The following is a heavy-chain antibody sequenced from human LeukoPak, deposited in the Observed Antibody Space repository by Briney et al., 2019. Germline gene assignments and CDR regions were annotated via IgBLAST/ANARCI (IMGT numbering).Heavy chain of an antibody. CDR2: ISWDGGST. Sequence: GGSLRLSCAASGFTFGNYTMHWVRQAPGKGLEWVSLISWDGGSTYYADSVKGRFTISRDNSKNSLYLQMNSLRTEDTALYYCAKPSYDFWSGYYTGFDYWGQGTLVTVSS. D-gene: IGHD3-3*01. J-gene: IGHJ4*02. CDR3: AKPSYDFWSGYYTGFDY. V-gene: IGHV3-43*01. CDR1: GFTFGNYT.